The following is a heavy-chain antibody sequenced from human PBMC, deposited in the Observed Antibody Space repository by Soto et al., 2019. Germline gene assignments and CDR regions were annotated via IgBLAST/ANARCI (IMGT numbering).Heavy chain of an antibody. Sequence: QLQLQESGPGLVKPSETLSLTCTVSGGSISSSSYYWGWIRQPPGKGLEWIGSIYYSGSTYYNPFLKSRVTISVDTSKNQSSLKLSSVTAADTAVYYCARHPLPAWLAWFDYWGQGTLVTVSS. V-gene: IGHV4-39*01. D-gene: IGHD6-19*01. CDR3: ARHPLPAWLAWFDY. CDR1: GGSISSSSYY. J-gene: IGHJ4*02. CDR2: IYYSGST.